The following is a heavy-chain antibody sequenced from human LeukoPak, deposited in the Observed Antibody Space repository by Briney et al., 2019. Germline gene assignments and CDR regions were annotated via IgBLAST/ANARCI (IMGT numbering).Heavy chain of an antibody. J-gene: IGHJ4*02. V-gene: IGHV3-23*01. CDR3: AKKLKGTYGSGTIDY. Sequence: GGSLRLSCAASGFTFSSYAMSWVRQAPGKGLEWVSAISGSGGSTYYADSVKGRFTISRDNSKNTLYLQMNSLRAEDTDVYYCAKKLKGTYGSGTIDYWGQGTLVTVSS. D-gene: IGHD3-10*01. CDR2: ISGSGGST. CDR1: GFTFSSYA.